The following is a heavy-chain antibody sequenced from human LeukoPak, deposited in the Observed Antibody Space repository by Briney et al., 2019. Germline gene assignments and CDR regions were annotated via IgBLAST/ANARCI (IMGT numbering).Heavy chain of an antibody. CDR1: GYSSTSYW. CDR3: ARQGKDGYRVVDY. CDR2: IWPDDSDK. Sequence: GESLKISCQGSGYSSTSYWIGWVRQVPGKGLEWMGIIWPDDSDKRYSPSFQGQVTISADKSISTAYLQWSSLKASDTAMYYCARQGKDGYRVVDYWGQGTLVTVSS. J-gene: IGHJ4*02. D-gene: IGHD5-24*01. V-gene: IGHV5-51*01.